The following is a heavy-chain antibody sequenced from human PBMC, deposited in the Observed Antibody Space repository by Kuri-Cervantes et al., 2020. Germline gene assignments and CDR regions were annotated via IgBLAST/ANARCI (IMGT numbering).Heavy chain of an antibody. CDR2: ISYDGSNK. J-gene: IGHJ4*02. CDR1: GFTFSSYG. CDR3: ARGRPSGSYYAALY. V-gene: IGHV3-30*03. Sequence: GGSLRLSCAASGFTFSSYGMHWVRQAPGKGLEWMAVISYDGSNKYYADSVEGRFTISRDNSKNTLYLQMNSLRAEDTAVYYCARGRPSGSYYAALYWGQGTLVTVSS. D-gene: IGHD1-26*01.